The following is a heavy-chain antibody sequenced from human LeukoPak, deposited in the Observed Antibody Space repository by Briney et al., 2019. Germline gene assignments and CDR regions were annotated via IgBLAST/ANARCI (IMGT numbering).Heavy chain of an antibody. CDR2: ISSSSSTI. V-gene: IGHV3-48*01. J-gene: IGHJ6*03. Sequence: GGSLRLSCAASGFTFSSYSMNWVRQAPGKGLEWVSYISSSSSTIYYADSVKGRFTISRDNAKNSLYLRMNSLRAEDTAVYYCARRLVVVAANRYYYMDVWGKGTTVTVSS. D-gene: IGHD2-15*01. CDR1: GFTFSSYS. CDR3: ARRLVVVAANRYYYMDV.